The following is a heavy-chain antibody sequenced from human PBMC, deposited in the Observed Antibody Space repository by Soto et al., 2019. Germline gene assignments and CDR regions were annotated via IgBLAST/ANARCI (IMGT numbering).Heavy chain of an antibody. V-gene: IGHV1-46*01. Sequence: ASVKVSCKASGYTFTSYYMHWVRQAPGQGLEWMGIINPSGGSTSYAQKFQGRVTMTRDTSTSTVYMELRSLRSEDTAVYYCARGGFRYYDSSGYYYFDYWGQGTLVTVSS. J-gene: IGHJ4*02. CDR2: INPSGGST. CDR1: GYTFTSYY. CDR3: ARGGFRYYDSSGYYYFDY. D-gene: IGHD3-22*01.